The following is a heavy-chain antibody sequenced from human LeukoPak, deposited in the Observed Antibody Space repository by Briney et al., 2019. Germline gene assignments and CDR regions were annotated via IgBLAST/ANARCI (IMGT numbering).Heavy chain of an antibody. Sequence: GASVKVSCKASGYTFTSYAMHWVRQAPGQRLGWMGWINAGNGNTKYSQKFQGRVTITRDTSASTAYMELSSLRSEDTAVYYCARDTRTDTAMVLPFRYWGQGTLVTVSS. D-gene: IGHD5-18*01. CDR1: GYTFTSYA. V-gene: IGHV1-3*01. CDR2: INAGNGNT. J-gene: IGHJ4*02. CDR3: ARDTRTDTAMVLPFRY.